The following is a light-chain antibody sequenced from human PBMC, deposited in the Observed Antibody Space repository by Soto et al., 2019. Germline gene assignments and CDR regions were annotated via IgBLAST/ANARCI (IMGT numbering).Light chain of an antibody. V-gene: IGKV4-1*01. CDR1: QSVLYSSNNKNY. J-gene: IGKJ5*01. Sequence: DIVMTQSPDSLAVSLGERATINCKSSQSVLYSSNNKNYLAWYQQKAGQPPKLLIYWASTRESGVPDRFSGSGSGTDFTLTISSLQAEDVAVYYCQQYYNTPITFCQGTRLEIK. CDR2: WAS. CDR3: QQYYNTPIT.